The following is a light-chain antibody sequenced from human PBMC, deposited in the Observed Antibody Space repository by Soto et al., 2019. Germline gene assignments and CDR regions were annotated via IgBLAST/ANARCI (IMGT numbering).Light chain of an antibody. Sequence: ETVMTQSPATLSVSPGXRATLSCRASQSVSDNLAWYQQRPGQAPRLLIYGASTRATGIPARFTGGGSGTEFTLTISSLQSEDFAVYYCQQYKNWPQTFGQGTKVDIK. CDR3: QQYKNWPQT. CDR1: QSVSDN. V-gene: IGKV3-15*01. J-gene: IGKJ1*01. CDR2: GAS.